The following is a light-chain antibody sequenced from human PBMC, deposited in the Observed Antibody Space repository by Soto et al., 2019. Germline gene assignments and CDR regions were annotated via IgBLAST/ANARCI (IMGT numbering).Light chain of an antibody. V-gene: IGKV3-15*01. J-gene: IGKJ1*01. Sequence: EIVMTQSPATLSVSPGERVTLSCRASQSVSSRLAWYQQKPGQSPRLLIYGASTRATGIPARFSGSGSGTELTLTIRSMQSEDLGVYYRLQYNNLWTFGQGTKVDIK. CDR2: GAS. CDR1: QSVSSR. CDR3: LQYNNLWT.